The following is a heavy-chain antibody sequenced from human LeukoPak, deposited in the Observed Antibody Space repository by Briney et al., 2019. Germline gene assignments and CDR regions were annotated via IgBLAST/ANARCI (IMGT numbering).Heavy chain of an antibody. Sequence: GGSLRLSCAASGFPFSAYAMSWVRQAPGKGLEWVSSITASSTAIYSADSVKGRFTISRDNAKNFLYLQMNSLRAEDTAVYYCARTYYDILTGYNPYFDYWGQGILVTVSS. CDR2: ITASSTAI. CDR1: GFPFSAYA. D-gene: IGHD3-9*01. J-gene: IGHJ4*02. V-gene: IGHV3-21*01. CDR3: ARTYYDILTGYNPYFDY.